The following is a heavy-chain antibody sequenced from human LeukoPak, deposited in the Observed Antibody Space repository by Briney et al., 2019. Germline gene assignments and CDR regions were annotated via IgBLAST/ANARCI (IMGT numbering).Heavy chain of an antibody. CDR1: GFTFGDYA. Sequence: PGGSLRLSCTASGFTFGDYAMSWVRQAPGEGLEWVGFIRSKAYGGTTEYAASVKGRFTISRDDSKSIAYLQMNSLKTEDTAVYYCTRDDYGDYRGFDYWGQGTLVTVSS. J-gene: IGHJ4*02. D-gene: IGHD4-17*01. CDR2: IRSKAYGGTT. V-gene: IGHV3-49*04. CDR3: TRDDYGDYRGFDY.